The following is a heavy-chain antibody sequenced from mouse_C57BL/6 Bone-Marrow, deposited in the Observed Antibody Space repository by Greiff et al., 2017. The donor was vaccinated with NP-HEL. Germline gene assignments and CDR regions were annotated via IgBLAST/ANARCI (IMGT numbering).Heavy chain of an antibody. D-gene: IGHD2-4*01. J-gene: IGHJ2*01. Sequence: VQLQQSVAELVRPGASVKLSCTASGFNIKNTYMHWVKQRPEQGLEWIGRIDPANGNTKYAPRFQGKATITADPSSHTPYLQLSSLTSEDTATYYCAYEYERVGYYLDYWGQGTTLTVSS. CDR2: IDPANGNT. CDR1: GFNIKNTY. V-gene: IGHV14-3*01. CDR3: AYEYERVGYYLDY.